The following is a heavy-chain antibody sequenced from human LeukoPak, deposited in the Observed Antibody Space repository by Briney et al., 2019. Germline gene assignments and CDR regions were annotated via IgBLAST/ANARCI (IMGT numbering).Heavy chain of an antibody. V-gene: IGHV1-69*04. CDR3: ARDASLEGESHYGMDV. Sequence: ASVKVSCKASGGTFSSYAISWVRQAPGQGLEWMGRIILIFGIANYAQKFQGRVTITADKSTSTAYMELSSLRSEDTAVYYCARDASLEGESHYGMDVWGQGTTVTVSS. D-gene: IGHD3-16*01. CDR2: IILIFGIA. J-gene: IGHJ6*02. CDR1: GGTFSSYA.